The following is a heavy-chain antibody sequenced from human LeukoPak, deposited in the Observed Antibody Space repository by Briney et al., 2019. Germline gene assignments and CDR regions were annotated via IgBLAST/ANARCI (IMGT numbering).Heavy chain of an antibody. J-gene: IGHJ4*02. CDR3: ARTDTLEWITMTQLNDY. Sequence: ASVKVSCKASGYTFTSYGISWVRQAPGQGLEWMGWISAYNGNTNYAQKLQGRVTMTTDTSTSTAYMELRSLRFDDTAVYYCARTDTLEWITMTQLNDYWGQGTLVTVSS. V-gene: IGHV1-18*01. D-gene: IGHD3-22*01. CDR1: GYTFTSYG. CDR2: ISAYNGNT.